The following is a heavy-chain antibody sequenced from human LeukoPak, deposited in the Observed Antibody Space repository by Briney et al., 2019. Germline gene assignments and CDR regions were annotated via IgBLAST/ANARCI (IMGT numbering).Heavy chain of an antibody. CDR1: GGSISSYY. V-gene: IGHV4-59*12. Sequence: SETLSLTCTVSGGSISSYYWSWIRQPPGKGLEWIGYIYYSGSTYYNPSLKSRVTISVDTSKNQFSLKLSSVTAADTAVYYCASSGIYDILTGYRYYFDYWGQGTLVTVSS. CDR2: IYYSGST. CDR3: ASSGIYDILTGYRYYFDY. J-gene: IGHJ4*02. D-gene: IGHD3-9*01.